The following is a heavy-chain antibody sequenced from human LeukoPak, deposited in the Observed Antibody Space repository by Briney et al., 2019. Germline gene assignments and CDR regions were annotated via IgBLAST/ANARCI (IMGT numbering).Heavy chain of an antibody. CDR2: IYYGENT. D-gene: IGHD2-8*01. J-gene: IGHJ4*02. V-gene: IGHV4-39*02. CDR1: GGSISSGPYY. Sequence: SETLSLTCTVSGGSISSGPYYWGWIRQPPGKGLEWIGNIYYGENTYYNPSLKSRVTISIDTSKNQFYLKLSSLTAADTAVYYCARDWRYCTNGVSYYHYFDYWGQGTLVTVSS. CDR3: ARDWRYCTNGVSYYHYFDY.